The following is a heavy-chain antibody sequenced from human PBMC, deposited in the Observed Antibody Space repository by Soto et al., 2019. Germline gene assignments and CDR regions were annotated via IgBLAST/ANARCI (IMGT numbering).Heavy chain of an antibody. Sequence: SETLSLTCTVSGGSISSGGYYWSWISQHPGKGLEWIGYIYYSGSTYYNPSLKSRVTISVDTSKNQFSLKLSSVTAADTAVYYCARSRGLYGSGSYIPYYYYGMDVWGQGTTVTVSS. CDR2: IYYSGST. V-gene: IGHV4-31*03. CDR3: ARSRGLYGSGSYIPYYYYGMDV. D-gene: IGHD3-10*01. CDR1: GGSISSGGYY. J-gene: IGHJ6*02.